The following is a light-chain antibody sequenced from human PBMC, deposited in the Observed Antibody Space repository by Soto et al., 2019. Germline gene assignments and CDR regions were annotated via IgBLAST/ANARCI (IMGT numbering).Light chain of an antibody. Sequence: EVVVTQSPATLSVSPGGRATLSCRASQSISDTLAWYQQKPGQAPRLLIYGASSRATGIPDRFSGSGSGTEFSLTINSLQSEDFAVYYCQEYNTWPWTFGQGTKVDIK. V-gene: IGKV3D-15*01. CDR2: GAS. CDR3: QEYNTWPWT. CDR1: QSISDT. J-gene: IGKJ1*01.